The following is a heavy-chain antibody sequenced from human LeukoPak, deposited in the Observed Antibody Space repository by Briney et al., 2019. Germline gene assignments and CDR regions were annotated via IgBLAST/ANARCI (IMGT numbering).Heavy chain of an antibody. V-gene: IGHV4-59*01. Sequence: SETLSLTCTVSGGSISSDYWSGGREPPGKGLEWGGDIYYRGTTNYHPSLKSRVTISVAMSKNKFSLKLSSVTATDTAVYYCAREGAGAHYFDYWGQGTLVTVSS. J-gene: IGHJ4*02. CDR1: GGSISSDY. D-gene: IGHD1-26*01. CDR2: IYYRGTT. CDR3: AREGAGAHYFDY.